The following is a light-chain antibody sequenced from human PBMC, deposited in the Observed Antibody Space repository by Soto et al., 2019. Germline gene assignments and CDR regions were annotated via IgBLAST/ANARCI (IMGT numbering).Light chain of an antibody. CDR3: QQSGKT. CDR1: QSISNW. J-gene: IGKJ1*01. CDR2: KTS. Sequence: DIQMTQSPSTLSASIGDRVTIACRASQSISNWLAWYQQKPGRAPKLLIYKTSNLESGVPSRFSGSGSGTEFTLTISSLQPDDFATYYCQQSGKTFGQGTKVEFK. V-gene: IGKV1-5*03.